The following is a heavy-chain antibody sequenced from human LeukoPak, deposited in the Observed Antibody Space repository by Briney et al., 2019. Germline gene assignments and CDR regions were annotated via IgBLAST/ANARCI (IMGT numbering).Heavy chain of an antibody. V-gene: IGHV3-30*18. D-gene: IGHD1/OR15-1a*01. J-gene: IGHJ4*02. CDR2: MSYNGGIK. CDR1: GFTFSNFY. CDR3: AKGGEQKTFRWGMDY. Sequence: PGGSLRLYCAASGFTFSNFYMHWVRQAPGKGLEWVALMSYNGGIKYYGDAVRGRFTISRDDSESTLHLEMTSLRPDDTAVYYCAKGGEQKTFRWGMDYWGQGTLVTVSS.